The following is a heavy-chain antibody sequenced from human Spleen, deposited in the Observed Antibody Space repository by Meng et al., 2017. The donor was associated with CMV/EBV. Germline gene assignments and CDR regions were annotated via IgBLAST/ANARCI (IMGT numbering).Heavy chain of an antibody. CDR3: ARDRAYYYGSGMNWFDP. V-gene: IGHV3-21*01. D-gene: IGHD3-10*01. J-gene: IGHJ5*02. CDR1: SYI. CDR2: ISSSSSYM. Sequence: SYIMHFVLHAPGQWLESVSSISSSSSYMYYADSVKGRFTISRDNAKNSLYLQMNSLRAEDTAVYYCARDRAYYYGSGMNWFDPWGQGTLVTVSS.